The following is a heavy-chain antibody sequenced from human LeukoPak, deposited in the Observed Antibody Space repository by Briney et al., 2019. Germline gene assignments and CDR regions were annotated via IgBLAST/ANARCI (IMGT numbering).Heavy chain of an antibody. Sequence: GGSLRPSCAASGFTFDDYAMHWVRQAPGKGLEWVSGISWNSGSIGYADSVKGRFTISRDNAKNSLYLQMNSLRAEDTALYYCAKAPFWSGYVFDYWGQGTLVTVSS. V-gene: IGHV3-9*01. J-gene: IGHJ4*02. CDR3: AKAPFWSGYVFDY. CDR2: ISWNSGSI. CDR1: GFTFDDYA. D-gene: IGHD3-3*01.